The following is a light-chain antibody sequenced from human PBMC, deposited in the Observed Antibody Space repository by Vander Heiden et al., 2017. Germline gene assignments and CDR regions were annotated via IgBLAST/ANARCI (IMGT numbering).Light chain of an antibody. CDR1: SPHIAAGFD. Sequence: QSVLTQPPSVSGAPGQRLTMSCTGSSPHIAAGFDLHWYQPLPGTAPKLLIYGILNRPSGVPDRFSGSKSGTSASLAITGLQAEDEADYYCQSYDSSLSAWVFGGGTKLTVL. CDR2: GIL. CDR3: QSYDSSLSAWV. J-gene: IGLJ3*02. V-gene: IGLV1-40*01.